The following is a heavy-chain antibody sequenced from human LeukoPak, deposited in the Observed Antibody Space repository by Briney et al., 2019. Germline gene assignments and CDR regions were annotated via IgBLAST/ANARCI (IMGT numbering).Heavy chain of an antibody. J-gene: IGHJ3*02. CDR3: ARLYLTVGAFDI. CDR1: GGSISSYY. V-gene: IGHV4-59*08. D-gene: IGHD4-17*01. CDR2: IYYSGST. Sequence: SSETLSLTRTVSGGSISSYYWSWIRQPPGKGLEWIGYIYYSGSTNYNPSLKSRVTISVDTSKNQFSLKLSSVTAADTAVYYCARLYLTVGAFDIWGQGTMVAVSS.